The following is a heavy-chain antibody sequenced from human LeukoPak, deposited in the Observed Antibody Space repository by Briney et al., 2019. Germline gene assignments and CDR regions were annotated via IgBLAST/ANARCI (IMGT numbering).Heavy chain of an antibody. CDR3: ARDKPWGAHTTPYDY. Sequence: ASAKVSCKASGYTFTSYGISWVRQAPGQGLEWMGWISAYNGNTNYAQKLQGRVTMTTDTSTSTAYMELRSLRSDDTAVYYCARDKPWGAHTTPYDYWGQGTLVTVSS. CDR2: ISAYNGNT. D-gene: IGHD7-27*01. CDR1: GYTFTSYG. J-gene: IGHJ4*02. V-gene: IGHV1-18*01.